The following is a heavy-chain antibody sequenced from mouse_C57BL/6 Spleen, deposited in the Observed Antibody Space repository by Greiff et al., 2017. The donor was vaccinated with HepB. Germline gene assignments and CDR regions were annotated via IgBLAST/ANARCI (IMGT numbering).Heavy chain of an antibody. CDR3: ARGAGTGRYFDV. V-gene: IGHV3-8*01. Sequence: DVMLVESGPGLAKPSQTLSLTCSVTGYSITSDYWNWIRKFPGNKLEYMGYISYSGSTYYNPSLKSRISITRDTSKKQYYLQLNSVTTEDTATYYCARGAGTGRYFDVWGTGTTVTVSS. D-gene: IGHD4-1*01. CDR1: GYSITSDY. CDR2: ISYSGST. J-gene: IGHJ1*03.